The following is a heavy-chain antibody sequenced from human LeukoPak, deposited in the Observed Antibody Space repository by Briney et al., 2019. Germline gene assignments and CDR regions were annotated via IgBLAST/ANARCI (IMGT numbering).Heavy chain of an antibody. Sequence: SETLSLTCNVSSGSLRENYWSWIRQSPGKGLEWIAEINHSGSTNYNPSLKSRVTISADTSKNQFSLNLTSVTAADTAVYYCARAMSIAARLQTIFDYWGQGTLVTVSS. V-gene: IGHV4-34*01. D-gene: IGHD6-6*01. CDR1: SGSLRENY. CDR3: ARAMSIAARLQTIFDY. CDR2: INHSGST. J-gene: IGHJ4*02.